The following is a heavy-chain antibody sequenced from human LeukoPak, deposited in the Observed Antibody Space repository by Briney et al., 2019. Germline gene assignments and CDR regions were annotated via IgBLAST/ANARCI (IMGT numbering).Heavy chain of an antibody. D-gene: IGHD3-10*01. V-gene: IGHV1-18*04. CDR2: ISAYNGNT. J-gene: IGHJ4*02. CDR1: GYTFTSFG. CDR3: TRDLGHGAGIFWDY. Sequence: ASVKVSCKASGYTFTSFGISWMRQAPGQGLEWMGWISAYNGNTNYAQKVQGRVTLTTDISASTAYMEVTSLRPDDTAVYYCTRDLGHGAGIFWDYWGQGTLVTVSP.